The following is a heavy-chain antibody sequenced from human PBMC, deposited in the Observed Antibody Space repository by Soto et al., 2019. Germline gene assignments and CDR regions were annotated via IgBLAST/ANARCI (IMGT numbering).Heavy chain of an antibody. CDR1: GFTFSSHA. Sequence: QPEGSLRLSCAASGFTFSSHAMCWVRQGPGQGLGWVSAISGSGGSTYYADSVKGRFTISRDNSKNTLYLQMNSLRAEDTAVYYCAKDTGSGGYEPYYYYGMDVWGQGTTVTVSS. V-gene: IGHV3-23*01. CDR2: ISGSGGST. J-gene: IGHJ6*02. D-gene: IGHD5-12*01. CDR3: AKDTGSGGYEPYYYYGMDV.